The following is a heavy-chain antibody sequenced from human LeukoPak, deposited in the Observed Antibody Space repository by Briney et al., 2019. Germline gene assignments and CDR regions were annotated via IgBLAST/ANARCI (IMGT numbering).Heavy chain of an antibody. Sequence: GGSLRLSCAASGFTFSSHWMSWVRQAPGKGLEWVANIKQDGSEKYYVDSVKGRFTISRDNAKNSLYLQMNSLRAEDTAVYYCARSSSSWRRVYYYYYMDVWGKGTTVTVSS. D-gene: IGHD6-13*01. CDR2: IKQDGSEK. V-gene: IGHV3-7*01. CDR1: GFTFSSHW. CDR3: ARSSSSWRRVYYYYYMDV. J-gene: IGHJ6*03.